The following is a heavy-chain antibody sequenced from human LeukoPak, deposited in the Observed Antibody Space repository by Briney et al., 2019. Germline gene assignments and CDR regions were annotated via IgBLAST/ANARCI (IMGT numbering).Heavy chain of an antibody. CDR3: ARERGITTAYYYYMDV. D-gene: IGHD4-11*01. Sequence: SETLSLTCSVSGGSISNYYWSWIRQPPGKGLEWIGYIYYSGSTYYNPSLKSRVTISVDTSKNQFSLKLSSVTAADTAVYYCARERGITTAYYYYMDVWGKGTTVTVSS. CDR2: IYYSGST. J-gene: IGHJ6*03. V-gene: IGHV4-59*12. CDR1: GGSISNYY.